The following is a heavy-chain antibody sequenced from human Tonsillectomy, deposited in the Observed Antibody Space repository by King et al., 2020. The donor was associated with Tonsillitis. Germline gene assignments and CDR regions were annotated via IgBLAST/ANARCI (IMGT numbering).Heavy chain of an antibody. Sequence: QLQESGPGLVKPSETLSLTCTVSGGSISGYYWSWIRQPPGMALEWIGNIYSNGYTYYNPSLKSRLTTSFDTSKNQFSLNLNSVTAADTAVYYCARGRVVAIFGVITEFYFDSWGQGTLVTVSS. J-gene: IGHJ4*02. CDR1: GGSISGYY. CDR3: ARGRVVAIFGVITEFYFDS. V-gene: IGHV4-59*01. D-gene: IGHD3-3*01. CDR2: IYSNGYT.